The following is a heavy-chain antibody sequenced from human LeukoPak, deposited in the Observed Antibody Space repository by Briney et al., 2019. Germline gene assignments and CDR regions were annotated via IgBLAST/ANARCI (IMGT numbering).Heavy chain of an antibody. J-gene: IGHJ4*02. CDR3: ARGDGGYLRANDY. V-gene: IGHV4-34*01. CDR1: GGSFSGYY. Sequence: SETLSLTCAVYGGSFSGYYWTWIRQPPGKGLEWIGEINHSGSTNYNPSLKSRVTISVDTSKNQFSLKLSSVTAADTAVYYCARGDGGYLRANDYWGQGTLVTVSS. CDR2: INHSGST. D-gene: IGHD5-12*01.